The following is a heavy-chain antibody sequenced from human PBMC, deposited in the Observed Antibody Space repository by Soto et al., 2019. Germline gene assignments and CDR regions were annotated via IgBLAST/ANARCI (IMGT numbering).Heavy chain of an antibody. Sequence: EVQLVESGGGLVQPGGSLRLSCAASGFTFSSYWMHWVRQAPGKGLVWVSGINSDGSSTSYADSVKGPFTISRDNAKNTLYLQMHSLRAEDTAVYYCVRTSLVVAAATREDYWGQGTLVTVSS. D-gene: IGHD2-15*01. CDR3: VRTSLVVAAATREDY. V-gene: IGHV3-74*01. CDR1: GFTFSSYW. J-gene: IGHJ4*02. CDR2: INSDGSST.